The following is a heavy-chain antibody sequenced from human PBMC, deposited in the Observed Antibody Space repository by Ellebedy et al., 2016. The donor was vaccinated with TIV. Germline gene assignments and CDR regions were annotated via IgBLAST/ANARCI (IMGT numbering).Heavy chain of an antibody. CDR1: GFSLSTSGMC. CDR2: IDWDEDT. CDR3: AREDGEFSYALDS. D-gene: IGHD3-16*01. J-gene: IGHJ4*02. Sequence: SGPTLVTPTETLTLTCTFSGFSLSTSGMCINWIRQPPGKALEWLARIDWDEDTYYSTSLQSRLTISKDRTRNQVVLTMTSMDADDTGMYFCAREDGEFSYALDSWGQGILVTVST. V-gene: IGHV2-70*11.